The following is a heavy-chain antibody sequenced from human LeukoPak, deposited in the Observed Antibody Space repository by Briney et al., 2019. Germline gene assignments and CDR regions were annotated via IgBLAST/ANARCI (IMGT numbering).Heavy chain of an antibody. V-gene: IGHV3-30*04. Sequence: GGSLRLSCAASGFTFSSYALHWVRQAPGKGLDWVALISYDGSGKFYADSVKGRFTISRDNSRNTLYLQMNSLRAEDTAVYYCAKTHCSSTSCYPYYFDYWGQGTLVTVSS. CDR1: GFTFSSYA. D-gene: IGHD2-2*01. CDR3: AKTHCSSTSCYPYYFDY. J-gene: IGHJ4*02. CDR2: ISYDGSGK.